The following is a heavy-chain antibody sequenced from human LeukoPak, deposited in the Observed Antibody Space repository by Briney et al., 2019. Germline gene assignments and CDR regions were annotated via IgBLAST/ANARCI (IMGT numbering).Heavy chain of an antibody. J-gene: IGHJ6*02. CDR2: IQYDGSNK. Sequence: GGSLRLSCAASGFTFSNYDMHWVRQAPGKGLEWVTFIQYDGSNKYYADSVKGRFTISRDNSKNTLYLQMNSLRAEDTAVYYCARETRNDYGDSGDYYYGMDVWGQGTTVTVSS. D-gene: IGHD4-17*01. CDR1: GFTFSNYD. CDR3: ARETRNDYGDSGDYYYGMDV. V-gene: IGHV3-30*02.